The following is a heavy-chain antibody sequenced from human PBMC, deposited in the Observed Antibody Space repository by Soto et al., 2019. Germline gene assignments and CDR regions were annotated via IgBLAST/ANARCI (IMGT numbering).Heavy chain of an antibody. CDR3: ARERGGYGLFDS. D-gene: IGHD5-18*01. Sequence: TLSLPCPFSGGSISNAAYSWSWIRQPPGKGLEWIGYIYPSGMPFYNPSLRSRVTISIDRSNDQFSLNLKSVTAADTAVYYCARERGGYGLFDSWGQGTLVTVSS. V-gene: IGHV4-30-2*01. J-gene: IGHJ4*02. CDR2: IYPSGMP. CDR1: GGSISNAAYS.